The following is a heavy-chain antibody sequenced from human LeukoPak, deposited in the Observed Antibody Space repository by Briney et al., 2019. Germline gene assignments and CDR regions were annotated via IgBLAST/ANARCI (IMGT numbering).Heavy chain of an antibody. CDR3: ARIAAAGTGGYYYYYYMDV. D-gene: IGHD6-13*01. Sequence: ASVKVSCKASGYTFTSYDINWVRQATGRGGEGMGWMNPNSGKTAYAQKFQGRVTMTRNTSISTAYMELSSLRSEDTAVYYCARIAAAGTGGYYYYYYMDVWGKGTTVTVSS. V-gene: IGHV1-8*01. CDR2: MNPNSGKT. CDR1: GYTFTSYD. J-gene: IGHJ6*03.